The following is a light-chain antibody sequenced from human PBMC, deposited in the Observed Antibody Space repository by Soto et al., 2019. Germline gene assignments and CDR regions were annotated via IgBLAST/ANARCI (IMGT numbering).Light chain of an antibody. CDR1: SSNIGAGYD. CDR3: QSYDTSLSGVI. V-gene: IGLV1-40*01. Sequence: QSGLTLTPAGSGALGQKITMSCTGSSSNIGAGYDVHWYQQFPGAAPRLLIYADNNRPSGVPDRFSASKSGTSASLAITGLQGEDEANYYCQSYDTSLSGVIFGAGTQLTLL. J-gene: IGLJ2*01. CDR2: ADN.